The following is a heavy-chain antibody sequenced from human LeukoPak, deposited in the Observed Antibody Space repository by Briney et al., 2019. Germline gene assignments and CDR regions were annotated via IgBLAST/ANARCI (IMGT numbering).Heavy chain of an antibody. D-gene: IGHD2-2*01. J-gene: IGHJ6*02. Sequence: PSETLALTCAVYGRSFSGYYWSWVRQPPGKGLEWIGEINHSGSTNYNPSLKSRVTISVDTSKNQFSLKLSSVISADTAVYYCARGYCSSTSCRWWGYYYYYGMDVWGQGTTVTVSS. V-gene: IGHV4-34*01. CDR2: INHSGST. CDR1: GRSFSGYY. CDR3: ARGYCSSTSCRWWGYYYYYGMDV.